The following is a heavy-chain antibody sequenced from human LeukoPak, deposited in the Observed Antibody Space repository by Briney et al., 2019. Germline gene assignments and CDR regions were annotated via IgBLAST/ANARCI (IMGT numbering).Heavy chain of an antibody. V-gene: IGHV4-4*08. J-gene: IGHJ4*02. D-gene: IGHD2-21*02. CDR2: IYINGDT. CDR3: ARTARVFDH. Sequence: PSETLSLTCTVSDDSISSYYWSWIRQPPGKALECIGYIYINGDTNSNPSLKSRVTMSLDTSKKQFSLQLRSVTAADTAVYFCARTARVFDHRGQGLLVTVSS. CDR1: DDSISSYY.